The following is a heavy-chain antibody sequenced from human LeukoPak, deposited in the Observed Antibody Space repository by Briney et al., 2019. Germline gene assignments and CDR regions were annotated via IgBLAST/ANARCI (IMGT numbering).Heavy chain of an antibody. J-gene: IGHJ4*02. Sequence: ASVKVSCKASGYTFTSYGISWVRQAPGQGLEWMGWISAYNGNTNYAQKLQGRVTMTTDTSTSTAYMELKSLRSDDTAVYYCARDLPDLRYFDWLPDYWGQGTLVTVSS. CDR2: ISAYNGNT. D-gene: IGHD3-9*01. CDR3: ARDLPDLRYFDWLPDY. V-gene: IGHV1-18*01. CDR1: GYTFTSYG.